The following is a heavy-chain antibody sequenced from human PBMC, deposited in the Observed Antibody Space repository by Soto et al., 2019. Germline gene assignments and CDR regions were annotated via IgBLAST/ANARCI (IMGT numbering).Heavy chain of an antibody. D-gene: IGHD2-21*02. Sequence: ASVKVSCKASGYTLTTYGLSWVRQAPGQGLEWMGRINNVNTNYPQKFQGRVTMTTDTSTSTTFMELRSLTSDDTAVYYCARADRTLVTSYGLDVWGQGTTVTVSS. CDR2: INNVNT. CDR3: ARADRTLVTSYGLDV. J-gene: IGHJ6*02. V-gene: IGHV1-18*01. CDR1: GYTLTTYG.